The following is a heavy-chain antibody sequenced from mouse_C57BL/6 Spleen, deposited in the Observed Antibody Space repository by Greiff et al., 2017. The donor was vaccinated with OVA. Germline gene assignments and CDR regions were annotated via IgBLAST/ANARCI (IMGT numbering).Heavy chain of an antibody. CDR3: ARAGDPRAMDY. CDR1: GYTFTNYW. J-gene: IGHJ4*01. V-gene: IGHV1-63*01. Sequence: QVQLQQSGAELVRPGTSVKMSCKASGYTFTNYWIGWAKQRPGHGLEWIGDIYPGGGYTNYNEKFKGKATLTADKSSSTAYMQFSSLTSEDSATYYCARAGDPRAMDYWGQGTSVTVSS. CDR2: IYPGGGYT.